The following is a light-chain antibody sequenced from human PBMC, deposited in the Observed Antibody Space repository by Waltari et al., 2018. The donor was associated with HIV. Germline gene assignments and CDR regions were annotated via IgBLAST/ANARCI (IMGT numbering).Light chain of an antibody. CDR3: QQSYEIPYT. Sequence: DIQLTQSPSSLSASVGDRVTITCRASQGISHSLSRYQQKPGKAPNVLLYAASKMESGVPPRFSGGGSGTDYTLTISNLQPEDFTSYYCQQSYEIPYTFGQGTKLDIK. CDR2: AAS. CDR1: QGISHS. J-gene: IGKJ2*01. V-gene: IGKV1-NL1*01.